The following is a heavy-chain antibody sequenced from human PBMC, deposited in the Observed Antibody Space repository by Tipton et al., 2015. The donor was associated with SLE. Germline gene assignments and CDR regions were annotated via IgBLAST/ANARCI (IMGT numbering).Heavy chain of an antibody. CDR1: GGSISSSSYY. CDR3: ARASQDISSSFDY. J-gene: IGHJ4*02. Sequence: LRLSCTVSGGSISSSSYYWGWIRQPPGKGLEWIGSIYYSGSTYYNPSLKSRFTISVDTPKNLFSLKLSSVTAADTAVYYCARASQDISSSFDYWGQGTLVTVSS. V-gene: IGHV4-39*01. D-gene: IGHD6-6*01. CDR2: IYYSGST.